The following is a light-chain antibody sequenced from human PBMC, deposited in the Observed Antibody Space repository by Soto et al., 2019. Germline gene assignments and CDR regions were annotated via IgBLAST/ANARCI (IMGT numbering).Light chain of an antibody. CDR1: QSVSNTY. V-gene: IGKV3-20*01. CDR2: GAS. CDR3: QHYGSSLLYT. Sequence: EIVLTQSPGTLSVSPGERATLSCRSSQSVSNTYLAWYQHKPGQAPRLLIFGASSRASGIPERFSGSGSGTDFTLTISRLEPEDFPVYYCQHYGSSLLYTFGQGTKLEIK. J-gene: IGKJ2*01.